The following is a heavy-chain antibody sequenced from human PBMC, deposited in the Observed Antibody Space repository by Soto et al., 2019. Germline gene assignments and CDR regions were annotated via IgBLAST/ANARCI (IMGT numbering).Heavy chain of an antibody. Sequence: SETLSLTCTVSGDSISNTDSYWGWIRQPPGKGLELIGGIHYSGTAYYNPPLKSRVTMSVDTSKSQFSLRLSSVTAADTAMYYCTRLPQLDYWGQGALVTVSS. CDR2: IHYSGTA. J-gene: IGHJ4*02. CDR1: GDSISNTDSY. V-gene: IGHV4-39*01. D-gene: IGHD2-2*01. CDR3: TRLPQLDY.